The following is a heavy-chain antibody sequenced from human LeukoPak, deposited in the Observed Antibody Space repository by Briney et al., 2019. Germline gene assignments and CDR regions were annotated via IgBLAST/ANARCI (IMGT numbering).Heavy chain of an antibody. V-gene: IGHV4-34*01. CDR2: INHSGST. D-gene: IGHD3-3*01. Sequence: PSETLSLTCAVYGGSFSGYYWSWIRQPPGKGLEWIGEINHSGSTNYNPSLKSRVTISVDTSKNQFSLKLSSVTAADTAVYYCARGRPDDFWSGYSNYYMDVWGKGTTVTVSS. CDR1: GGSFSGYY. CDR3: ARGRPDDFWSGYSNYYMDV. J-gene: IGHJ6*03.